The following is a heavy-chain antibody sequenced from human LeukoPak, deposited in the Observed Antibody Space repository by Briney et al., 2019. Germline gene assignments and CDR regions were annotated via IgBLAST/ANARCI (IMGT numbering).Heavy chain of an antibody. V-gene: IGHV3-20*04. Sequence: PGGSLRLSCAASGFTFDDYGMSWVRHTPGKGLEWVSGINWNGGTTGYADSVKGRFTISRDNAKNSLYLQMNSLRAEDTALYYCARAGSSSHWGDFDYWGQGTLVTVSS. J-gene: IGHJ4*02. CDR2: INWNGGTT. D-gene: IGHD2-2*01. CDR3: ARAGSSSHWGDFDY. CDR1: GFTFDDYG.